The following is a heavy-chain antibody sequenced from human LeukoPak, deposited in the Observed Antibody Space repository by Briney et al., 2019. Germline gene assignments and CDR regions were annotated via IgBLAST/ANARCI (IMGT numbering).Heavy chain of an antibody. D-gene: IGHD3-3*01. CDR3: ARGYDFWSGYSLDY. CDR1: GFTFSSYA. CDR2: ISGSGDST. V-gene: IGHV3-23*01. Sequence: PGGSLRLSCAASGFTFSSYAMSWVRQAPGKGLEWVSGISGSGDSTYYADSVKGRFTISRDNSKNTLYLHVNSLRAEDTAVYYCARGYDFWSGYSLDYWGQGTLVTVSS. J-gene: IGHJ4*02.